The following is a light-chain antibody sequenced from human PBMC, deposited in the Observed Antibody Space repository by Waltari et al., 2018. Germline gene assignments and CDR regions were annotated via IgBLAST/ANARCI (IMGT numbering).Light chain of an antibody. V-gene: IGKV3-20*01. J-gene: IGKJ2*01. CDR3: QQYGSSPHT. Sequence: EIVLTQSPGTLSLSQGERATLSCRASQSVSSSLAWYQQKPGQAPRRLIYGASNRATGIPDRFSGSGSGTDFTLTISRLEPEDFVVYYCQQYGSSPHTFGQGTKLEIK. CDR1: QSVSSS. CDR2: GAS.